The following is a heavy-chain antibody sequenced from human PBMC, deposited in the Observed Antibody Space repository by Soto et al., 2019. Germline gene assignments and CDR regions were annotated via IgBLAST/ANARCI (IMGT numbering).Heavy chain of an antibody. CDR2: IYYSGNL. J-gene: IGHJ4*02. CDR3: ARYYCDNSGYPLRDFDS. D-gene: IGHD3-22*01. Sequence: WTWIRQHPGKGLEYIGYIYYSGNLYYSPSLESRLTISADASDNQFSLNLRSVTDADTAVYFCARYYCDNSGYPLRDFDSWGQGILVTVSS. V-gene: IGHV4-31*02.